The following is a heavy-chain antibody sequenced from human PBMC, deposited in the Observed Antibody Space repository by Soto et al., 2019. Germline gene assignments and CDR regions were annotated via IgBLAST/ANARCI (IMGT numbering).Heavy chain of an antibody. CDR2: IYYSGST. J-gene: IGHJ4*02. CDR3: ARVHNFGVVKSPYYFDY. CDR1: GGSISSYY. Sequence: SETLSLTCTVSGGSISSYYWSWIRQPPGKGLEWIGYIYYSGSTNYNPSLKSRVTISVDTSKNQFSLKLSSVTAADTAVYYCARVHNFGVVKSPYYFDYWGQGTLVTVSS. V-gene: IGHV4-59*01. D-gene: IGHD3-3*01.